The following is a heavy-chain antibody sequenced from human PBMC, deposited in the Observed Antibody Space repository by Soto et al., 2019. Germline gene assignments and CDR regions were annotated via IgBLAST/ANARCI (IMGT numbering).Heavy chain of an antibody. Sequence: GGSLRLSCAASGFTFSIYSINWVRQAPGKGLEWVSSISGSSSYIYYADSVKGRFTISRDNAKNTLYLQMNSLRAEDTAVYYCAKRTVGWYFDLWGRGTLVTVSS. D-gene: IGHD4-17*01. CDR1: GFTFSIYS. CDR3: AKRTVGWYFDL. J-gene: IGHJ2*01. CDR2: ISGSSSYI. V-gene: IGHV3-21*04.